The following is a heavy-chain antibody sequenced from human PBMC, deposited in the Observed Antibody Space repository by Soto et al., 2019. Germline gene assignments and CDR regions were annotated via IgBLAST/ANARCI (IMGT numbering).Heavy chain of an antibody. Sequence: GESLKISCKASVYRFTNYWIGWLRQMPVEGLEWMGIIYPCDSDTSYSPSFQGQVTISADKSISTVYLQWSSLRASDTAMYYCARHGECTHGACDHYYCYGMEVWGQGTTVTVSS. D-gene: IGHD2-8*01. CDR1: VYRFTNYW. J-gene: IGHJ6*02. CDR3: ARHGECTHGACDHYYCYGMEV. V-gene: IGHV5-51*01. CDR2: IYPCDSDT.